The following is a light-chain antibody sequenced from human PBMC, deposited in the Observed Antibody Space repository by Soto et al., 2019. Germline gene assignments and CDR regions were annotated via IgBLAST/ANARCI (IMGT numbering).Light chain of an antibody. CDR1: QSISSW. J-gene: IGKJ4*01. V-gene: IGKV1-5*01. CDR3: QQYNSYSLT. Sequence: DIQMTQSPSTLSASVGDRVTITCRASQSISSWLAWYQQKPGKAPKLLTYDASSLESGVPSRFSGSGSGTEFTRTISSLQTYDFATDYCQQYNSYSLTFGGGTKVEIK. CDR2: DAS.